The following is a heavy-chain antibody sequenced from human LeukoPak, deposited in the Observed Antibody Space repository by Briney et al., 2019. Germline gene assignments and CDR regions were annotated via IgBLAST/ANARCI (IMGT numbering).Heavy chain of an antibody. J-gene: IGHJ5*02. Sequence: SETLSLTCTVSGGSISSGDYYWSWIRQPPGKGLEWIGCIYYSGSTYYNPSLKSRVTISVDTPKNQFSLKLSSVTAADTAVYYCARGSDYGDQGWFDPWGQGTLVTVSS. D-gene: IGHD4-17*01. V-gene: IGHV4-30-4*01. CDR3: ARGSDYGDQGWFDP. CDR2: IYYSGST. CDR1: GGSISSGDYY.